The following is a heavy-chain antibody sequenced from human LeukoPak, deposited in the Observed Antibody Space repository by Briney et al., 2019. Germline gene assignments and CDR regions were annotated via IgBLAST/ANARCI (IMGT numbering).Heavy chain of an antibody. CDR3: ARGGYYYGSGSYQGAYYYYYGMDV. J-gene: IGHJ6*04. CDR2: INHSGST. D-gene: IGHD3-10*01. CDR1: GESFSGYY. Sequence: PSETLSLTCADYGESFSGYYWSWIRQPPGKGLEWIGEINHSGSTNYNPSLKSRVTISVDTSKNQFSLKLSSVTAADTAVYYCARGGYYYGSGSYQGAYYYYYGMDVWGKGTTVTVSS. V-gene: IGHV4-34*01.